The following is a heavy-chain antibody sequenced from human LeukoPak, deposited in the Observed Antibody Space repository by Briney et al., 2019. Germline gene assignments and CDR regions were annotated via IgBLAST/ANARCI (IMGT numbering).Heavy chain of an antibody. CDR3: AKDSDGGYGQLGPNWFDP. CDR2: ISGSGGST. D-gene: IGHD6-6*01. V-gene: IGHV3-23*01. J-gene: IGHJ5*02. Sequence: PGGSLRLSCAASGFTFSSYAMSWVRQAPWKGLEWVSAISGSGGSTYYADSVKGRFTISRDNSKNTLYLQMNSLRAEDTAVYYCAKDSDGGYGQLGPNWFDPWGQGTLVTVSS. CDR1: GFTFSSYA.